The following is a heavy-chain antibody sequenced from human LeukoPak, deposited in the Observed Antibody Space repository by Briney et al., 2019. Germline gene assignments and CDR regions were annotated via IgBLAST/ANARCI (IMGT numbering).Heavy chain of an antibody. CDR1: GGSFSGYY. V-gene: IGHV4-34*01. CDR3: ARVVGFYDSSAFDL. CDR2: INHSGST. Sequence: KASETLSLTCAVYGGSFSGYYWSWIRQPPGKGLEWIGEINHSGSTNYNPSLKSRVTISVDTSENQFSLRLSSVTAADTAVYYCARVVGFYDSSAFDLWGQGTLVTVSS. J-gene: IGHJ5*02. D-gene: IGHD3-22*01.